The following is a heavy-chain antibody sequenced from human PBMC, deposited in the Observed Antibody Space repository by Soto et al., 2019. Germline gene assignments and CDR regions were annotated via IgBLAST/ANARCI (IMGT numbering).Heavy chain of an antibody. D-gene: IGHD3-16*01. Sequence: TGGSLRLSCAASGFSFSTYTMNWVRQAPGKGLEWVSSISTGSSYIYYADSVKGRFTISRDNAKNSLYLQMNSLGADDTAVYYCAREGLMIPPLPDYWGQGTLVTVSS. CDR3: AREGLMIPPLPDY. CDR2: ISTGSSYI. J-gene: IGHJ4*02. CDR1: GFSFSTYT. V-gene: IGHV3-21*01.